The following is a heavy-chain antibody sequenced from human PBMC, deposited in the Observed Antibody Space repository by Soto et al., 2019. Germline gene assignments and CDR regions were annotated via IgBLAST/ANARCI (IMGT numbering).Heavy chain of an antibody. Sequence: PGGSLRLSCAASGFTFSSYAMSWVRQAPGKGLEWVSAISGSGGSTYYADSVKGRFTISRDNSKNTLYLQMNSLRAEDTAVYYCAKEPTLYYDILTALDYWGQGTLVTVSS. CDR3: AKEPTLYYDILTALDY. D-gene: IGHD3-9*01. J-gene: IGHJ4*02. V-gene: IGHV3-23*01. CDR1: GFTFSSYA. CDR2: ISGSGGST.